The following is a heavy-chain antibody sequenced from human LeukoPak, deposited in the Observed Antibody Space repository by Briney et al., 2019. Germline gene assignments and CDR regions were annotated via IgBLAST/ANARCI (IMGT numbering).Heavy chain of an antibody. CDR3: ARAGQYYFDSAGYFPDY. D-gene: IGHD3-22*01. CDR1: GGSIGSGGYY. J-gene: IGHJ4*02. V-gene: IGHV4-31*03. Sequence: SETLSLTCTVSGGSIGSGGYYWSWIRQHPGKGLEWIGYIYDSESTYYNPSLKSRVTISVDTSKNQFSLKLSSVTAADTAVYYCARAGQYYFDSAGYFPDYWGQGTLVTVSS. CDR2: IYDSEST.